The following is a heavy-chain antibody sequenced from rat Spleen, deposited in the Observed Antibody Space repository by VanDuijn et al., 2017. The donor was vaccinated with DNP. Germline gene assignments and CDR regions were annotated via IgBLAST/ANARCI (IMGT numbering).Heavy chain of an antibody. CDR1: GFTFSNYD. CDR3: TKEGLNSEYDYFDY. D-gene: IGHD4-3*01. Sequence: EVQLVESGGGLVQPGRSLKLSCAASGFTFSNYDMAWVRQAPTKGLEWVAYISTGGSTYYPESVKGRFTISRDNAKSTLYLQMNSLRSEDTATYYCTKEGLNSEYDYFDYWGQGVMVTVSS. CDR2: ISTGGST. V-gene: IGHV5-27*01. J-gene: IGHJ2*01.